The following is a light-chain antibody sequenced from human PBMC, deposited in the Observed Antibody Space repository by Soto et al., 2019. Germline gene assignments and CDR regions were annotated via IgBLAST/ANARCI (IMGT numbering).Light chain of an antibody. V-gene: IGKV1-17*01. CDR3: LQHDRYPFT. CDR2: AAS. J-gene: IGKJ3*01. CDR1: QGIRNN. Sequence: DLQMTQSPSSLSASVGDRVTITCRASQGIRNNVAWYQQKPGKAPKRLIYAASSLQSGVPSRFSGSGSGTEFTLTSSSLQPEDFANYCGLQHDRYPFTFGPGTKVGIE.